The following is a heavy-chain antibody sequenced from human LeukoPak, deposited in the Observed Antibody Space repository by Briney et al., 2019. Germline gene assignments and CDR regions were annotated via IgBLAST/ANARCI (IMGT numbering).Heavy chain of an antibody. D-gene: IGHD2-15*01. CDR2: ISWNSGSI. J-gene: IGHJ3*02. CDR1: GFTFSGSA. CDR3: AKADSLSAFDI. Sequence: GGSLKLSCAASGFTFSGSAMHWVRQAPGKGLGWVSGISWNSGSIGYADSVKGRFTISRDNAKNSLYLQMNSLRAEDTALYYCAKADSLSAFDIWGQGTMVTVSS. V-gene: IGHV3-9*01.